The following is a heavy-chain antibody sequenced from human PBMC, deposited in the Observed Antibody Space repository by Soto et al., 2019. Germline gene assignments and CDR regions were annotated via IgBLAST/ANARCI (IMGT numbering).Heavy chain of an antibody. V-gene: IGHV3-30*18. CDR2: ISYDGSNK. J-gene: IGHJ4*02. CDR1: GFTFSSYG. Sequence: GGSLRLSCAASGFTFSSYGMHWVRQAPGKGLEWVAVISYDGSNKYYADSVKGRFTISRDNSKNTLYLQMNSLRAEDTAVYYCAKGDNGSGWYSSFYWGQGTLVTVSS. D-gene: IGHD6-19*01. CDR3: AKGDNGSGWYSSFY.